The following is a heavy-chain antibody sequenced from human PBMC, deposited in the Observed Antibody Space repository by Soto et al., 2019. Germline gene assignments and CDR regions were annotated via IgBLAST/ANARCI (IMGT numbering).Heavy chain of an antibody. V-gene: IGHV1-8*01. D-gene: IGHD6-13*01. Sequence: QVQLVQSGAEVKKPGASVKVSCKASGYTFTSYDINWVRQATGQGLEWMGWMNPNSGNTGYAQKVQGRVTMTMNTSISTAYMEMSSLRSENTAVYYCARGGIAWAYYYYYYGMDVWGQGATVTVSS. CDR3: ARGGIAWAYYYYYYGMDV. CDR2: MNPNSGNT. CDR1: GYTFTSYD. J-gene: IGHJ6*02.